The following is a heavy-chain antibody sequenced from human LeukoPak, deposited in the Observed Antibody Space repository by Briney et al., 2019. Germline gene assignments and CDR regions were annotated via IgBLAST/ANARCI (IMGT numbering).Heavy chain of an antibody. D-gene: IGHD2-15*01. CDR2: ISAYNGNT. CDR3: AREYCSGGSCYSEFGYYFDY. CDR1: GYTFTSYG. J-gene: IGHJ4*02. V-gene: IGHV1-18*01. Sequence: ASVKVSCKASGYTFTSYGISWVRQAPGQGLEWMGWISAYNGNTNYAQKLQGRVTMTTDTSTSTAYMELRSLRSDDTAVYYCAREYCSGGSCYSEFGYYFDYWGQGTLVTVSS.